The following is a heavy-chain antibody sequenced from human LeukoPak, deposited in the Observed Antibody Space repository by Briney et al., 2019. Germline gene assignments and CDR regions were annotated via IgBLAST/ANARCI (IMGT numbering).Heavy chain of an antibody. Sequence: GGSLRLSCAASGFTSSSYGMHWVRQAPGKGLEWVAVIWYDGSNKYYADSVKGRFTISRDNSKNTLYLQMNSLRAEDTAVYYCARDAYDISGYYYYGMDVWGQGTTVTVSS. D-gene: IGHD3-9*01. J-gene: IGHJ6*02. CDR3: ARDAYDISGYYYYGMDV. CDR1: GFTSSSYG. V-gene: IGHV3-33*01. CDR2: IWYDGSNK.